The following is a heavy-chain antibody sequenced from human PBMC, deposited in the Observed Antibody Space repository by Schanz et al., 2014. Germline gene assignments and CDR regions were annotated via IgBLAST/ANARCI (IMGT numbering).Heavy chain of an antibody. CDR3: AKDRWRATVMVDAFDI. D-gene: IGHD4-4*01. Sequence: EVQLVESGGGLVQPGGSLTLSCAASGFTFSSYLMSWVRQAPGKGLEWVSGIGGSGGSTDYADSVKGRFTISRDNSENTVHLQMNSLRAEDTAVYFCAKDRWRATVMVDAFDIWGQGTKVTVSS. V-gene: IGHV3-23*04. CDR2: IGGSGGST. J-gene: IGHJ3*02. CDR1: GFTFSSYL.